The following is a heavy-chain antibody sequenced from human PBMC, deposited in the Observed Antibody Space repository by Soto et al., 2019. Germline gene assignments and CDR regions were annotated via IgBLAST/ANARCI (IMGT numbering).Heavy chain of an antibody. V-gene: IGHV1-18*01. D-gene: IGHD4-17*01. Sequence: QAQLVQSGTEVKRPGASVKVSCKASGYTFRNYGISWVRQAPGQGPEWMGWISVYNGDTNYIQKFQDRVTMTTDTHTTTAYMELRSLSSDDTAVYYCARDPMTTVASTGAFDVWGQGTLVTVSS. J-gene: IGHJ3*01. CDR3: ARDPMTTVASTGAFDV. CDR1: GYTFRNYG. CDR2: ISVYNGDT.